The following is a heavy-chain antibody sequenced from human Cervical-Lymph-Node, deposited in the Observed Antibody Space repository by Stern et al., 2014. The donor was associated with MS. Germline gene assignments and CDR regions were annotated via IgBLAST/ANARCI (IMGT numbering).Heavy chain of an antibody. J-gene: IGHJ5*02. CDR1: GFSLTTSGVG. D-gene: IGHD1-14*01. CDR3: AHKPTGAGVAAYNWFDP. Sequence: ESGPTLVKPTQTLTLTCTFSGFSLTTSGVGVGWIRQPPGKALEWLALIFWAGEERYNPSLKNRLTITKDTSKNQVVLTMTNMDPVDTATYFGAHKPTGAGVAAYNWFDPWGRGILVIVSS. CDR2: IFWAGEE. V-gene: IGHV2-5*02.